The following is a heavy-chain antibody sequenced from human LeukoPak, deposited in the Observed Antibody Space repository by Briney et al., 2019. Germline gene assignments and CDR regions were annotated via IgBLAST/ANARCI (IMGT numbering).Heavy chain of an antibody. CDR2: INSDGSTT. V-gene: IGHV3-74*01. D-gene: IGHD3-16*01. CDR1: GFTFTMYW. CDR3: ARDIYGYFDL. J-gene: IGHJ2*01. Sequence: PGGSLRLSCAASGFTFTMYWMHWVRQASGKGLVWVSRINSDGSTTNYADSVKGRFTISRDNAKNTLYLQMNSLRAEDTAVYYCARDIYGYFDLWGRGTLVTVSS.